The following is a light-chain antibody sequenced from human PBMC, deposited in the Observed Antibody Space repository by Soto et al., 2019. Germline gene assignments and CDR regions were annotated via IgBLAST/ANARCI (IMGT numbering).Light chain of an antibody. Sequence: IGFTQSPGTLSLSPGERATRSCKASQSVSSSYLAWYQQKPGQAPRLLIYGASSRATGIPDRFSGSGSGTDFTLTIGRLEPEDFAVYYCQHYGNSPWTFGQGTKVDI. V-gene: IGKV3-20*01. CDR1: QSVSSSY. CDR2: GAS. CDR3: QHYGNSPWT. J-gene: IGKJ1*01.